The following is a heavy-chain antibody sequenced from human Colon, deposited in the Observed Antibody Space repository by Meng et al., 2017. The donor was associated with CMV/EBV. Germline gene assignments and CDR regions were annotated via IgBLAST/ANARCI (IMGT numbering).Heavy chain of an antibody. CDR1: GDVFSSAC. D-gene: IGHD6-6*01. CDR2: VSLTGERP. J-gene: IGHJ5*02. Sequence: CQSSGDVFSSACVHWVGRAPGRGLGWVGMVSLTGERPKYAQKFQGRVTMTRDTSTSTFYKELSSLVSEDTAVYYCARMFAASSGWFDPWGQGTLVTVSS. CDR3: ARMFAASSGWFDP. V-gene: IGHV1-46*01.